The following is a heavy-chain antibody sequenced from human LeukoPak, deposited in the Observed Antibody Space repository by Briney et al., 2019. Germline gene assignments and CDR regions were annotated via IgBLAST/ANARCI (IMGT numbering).Heavy chain of an antibody. CDR3: AKSYSSSPDAFDI. Sequence: PGGSLRLSCAASGFTFSSYAMNWVRQAPGKGLEWVSGISGSGGSTYYADSVKGRFTISRDNSKNTLYLQINSLRAEDTAAYYCAKSYSSSPDAFDIWGQGTMVTVSS. V-gene: IGHV3-23*01. CDR2: ISGSGGST. CDR1: GFTFSSYA. D-gene: IGHD6-13*01. J-gene: IGHJ3*02.